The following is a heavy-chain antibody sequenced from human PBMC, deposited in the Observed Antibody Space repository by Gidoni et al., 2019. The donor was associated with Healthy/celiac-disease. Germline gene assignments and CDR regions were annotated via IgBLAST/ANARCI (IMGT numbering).Heavy chain of an antibody. CDR2: ISYDGSNK. V-gene: IGHV3-30-3*01. Sequence: QVQLVESGGGVVQPGRSLRLSFAASGFTFSSYAMHWVRQAPGKGLEWVAVISYDGSNKYYADSVKGRFTISRDNSKNTLYLQMNSLRAEDTAVYYCASFGVSLACWGQGTLVTVSS. J-gene: IGHJ4*02. D-gene: IGHD3-16*01. CDR3: ASFGVSLAC. CDR1: GFTFSSYA.